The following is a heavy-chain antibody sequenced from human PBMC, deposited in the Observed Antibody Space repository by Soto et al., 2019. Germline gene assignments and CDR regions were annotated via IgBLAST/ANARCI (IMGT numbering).Heavy chain of an antibody. J-gene: IGHJ4*02. D-gene: IGHD5-12*01. Sequence: GASAKVSCKASGYTFTGHYIHWVRQAPEQGPEWMGEIGPESGATRYAQRFQGRVTMTRDMSITTVYMELNNLRPDDTAVYYCGRGRSGQIVVFHWGQGTPVTVSS. V-gene: IGHV1-2*02. CDR1: GYTFTGHY. CDR3: GRGRSGQIVVFH. CDR2: IGPESGAT.